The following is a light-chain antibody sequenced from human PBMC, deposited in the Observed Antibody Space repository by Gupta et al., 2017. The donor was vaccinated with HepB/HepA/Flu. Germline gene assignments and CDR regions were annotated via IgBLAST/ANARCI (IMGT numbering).Light chain of an antibody. V-gene: IGKV1-12*01. J-gene: IGKJ2*01. CDR1: QGISSW. CDR3: QQPSSFPYT. CDR2: ASS. Sequence: PSLVSASIGDRVTISCRASQGISSWVAWYQQKPDKAPKLLIYASSHLFSGVPERFSGTGSGTDFTLTISSVQPEDLAIYYCQQPSSFPYTFGQGTRLEIK.